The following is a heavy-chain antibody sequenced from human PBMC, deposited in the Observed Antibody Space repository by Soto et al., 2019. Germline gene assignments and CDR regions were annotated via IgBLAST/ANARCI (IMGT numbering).Heavy chain of an antibody. D-gene: IGHD6-13*01. CDR1: GGSISSGGYY. Sequence: QVQLQESGPGLVKPSQTLSLTCTVSGGSISSGGYYWSWIRQHPGKGLEWIGYIYYSGSTYYNPSRKSRVTISVDTSKNQFSLKLSSVTAADTAVYYCARSSIAAAGPDYFDYWGQGTLVTVSS. J-gene: IGHJ4*02. V-gene: IGHV4-31*03. CDR2: IYYSGST. CDR3: ARSSIAAAGPDYFDY.